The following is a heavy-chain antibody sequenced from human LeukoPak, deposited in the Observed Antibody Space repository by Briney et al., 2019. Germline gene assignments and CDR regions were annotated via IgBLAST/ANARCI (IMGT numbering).Heavy chain of an antibody. D-gene: IGHD3/OR15-3a*01. CDR1: GFTVSSNY. J-gene: IGHJ4*02. CDR3: ASTTGYYTFRLDY. V-gene: IGHV3-66*01. Sequence: QPGGSLRLSCAASGFTVSSNYMSWVRQAPGKGLEWVSVIYSGGSTYYADSVKGRFTISRDNSKNTLYLQMNSLRAEDTAVYYCASTTGYYTFRLDYWGQGTLVTVSS. CDR2: IYSGGST.